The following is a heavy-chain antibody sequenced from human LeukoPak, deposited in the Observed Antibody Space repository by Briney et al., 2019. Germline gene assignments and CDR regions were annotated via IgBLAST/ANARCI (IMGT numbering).Heavy chain of an antibody. CDR2: ISAYNGNT. CDR1: GYTFTSYG. V-gene: IGHV1-18*01. D-gene: IGHD3-22*01. Sequence: EASVKVSCKASGYTFTSYGISWVRQAPGQVLEWMGWISAYNGNTNYAQKLQGRVTMTTDTSTSTAYMELRSLRSDDTAVYYCARPIPYDSSGYYYFDYWGQGTLVTVSS. J-gene: IGHJ4*02. CDR3: ARPIPYDSSGYYYFDY.